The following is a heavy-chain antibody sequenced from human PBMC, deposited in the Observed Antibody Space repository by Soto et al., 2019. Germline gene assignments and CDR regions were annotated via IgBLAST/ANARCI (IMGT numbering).Heavy chain of an antibody. CDR3: VRSKGGYSYGTPFDY. D-gene: IGHD5-18*01. Sequence: DVQLEESGGALVQPGRSLRLSCAASGFTFDDYAMYWVRQVLGKGLEWVSSISWNSGNIGYADSVKGRFTTSRDNAENSLYLQMHSLRPEDTALYYCVRSKGGYSYGTPFDYWGQGTLVTVSS. V-gene: IGHV3-9*01. J-gene: IGHJ4*02. CDR2: ISWNSGNI. CDR1: GFTFDDYA.